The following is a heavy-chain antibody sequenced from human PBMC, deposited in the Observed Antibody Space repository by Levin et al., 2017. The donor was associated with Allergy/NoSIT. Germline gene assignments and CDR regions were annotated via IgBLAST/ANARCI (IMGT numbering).Heavy chain of an antibody. J-gene: IGHJ6*03. CDR3: ARDLEGYSGEKPYCYMDV. CDR2: IYVTGST. V-gene: IGHV4-61*02. D-gene: IGHD5-12*01. Sequence: SETLSLTCSVSGDSISRGFYYWSWIRQPAGEGLEWIGRIYVTGSTTYSPSLKSLVTISLDRSKDQVSLMINSVTAAAPAVDYCARDLEGYSGEKPYCYMDVWGKGTTVTVSS. CDR1: GDSISRGFYY.